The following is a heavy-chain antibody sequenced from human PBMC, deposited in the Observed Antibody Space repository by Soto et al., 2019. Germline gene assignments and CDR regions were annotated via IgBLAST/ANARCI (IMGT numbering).Heavy chain of an antibody. CDR1: GGSISSSSYY. J-gene: IGHJ5*02. CDR3: ARVPDR. CDR2: IYYSGST. V-gene: IGHV4-39*07. Sequence: PSGTLSLTCIVCGGSISSSSYYWSWIRQPPGKGLEWIGCIYYSGSTYYNPSLKSRVTISVDRSKNQFSLKLSSVTAADTAVYYCARVPDRWGQGTLVTVSS. D-gene: IGHD2-2*01.